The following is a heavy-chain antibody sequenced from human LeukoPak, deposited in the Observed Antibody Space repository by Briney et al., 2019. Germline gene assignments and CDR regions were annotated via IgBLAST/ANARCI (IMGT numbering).Heavy chain of an antibody. CDR3: ARASGPFDI. CDR1: GFTFNVYG. D-gene: IGHD6-25*01. Sequence: GGSLRLSCEASGFTFNVYGMHWVRQAPGKGLEWVAVIWNDGSNKYYGDSVKGRLTISRDNSKSTLYLQMNSLRAEDMAVYYCARASGPFDIWGQGTMVTVSS. V-gene: IGHV3-33*01. CDR2: IWNDGSNK. J-gene: IGHJ3*02.